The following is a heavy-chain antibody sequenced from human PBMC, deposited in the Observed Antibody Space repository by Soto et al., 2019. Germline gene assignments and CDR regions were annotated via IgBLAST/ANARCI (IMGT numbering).Heavy chain of an antibody. CDR1: GFAFSGSA. V-gene: IGHV3-73*01. J-gene: IGHJ5*02. Sequence: GGSLRLSCAGSGFAFSGSAMYWVRQASGXGPEWVGRIRSKGHNYATEYAASVKGRFTISRDDPKNTAYLQMNSLQTEDTAVYYCTRDLFSYDYSGILWFDPWGQGTLVTVS. D-gene: IGHD3-16*01. CDR2: IRSKGHNYAT. CDR3: TRDLFSYDYSGILWFDP.